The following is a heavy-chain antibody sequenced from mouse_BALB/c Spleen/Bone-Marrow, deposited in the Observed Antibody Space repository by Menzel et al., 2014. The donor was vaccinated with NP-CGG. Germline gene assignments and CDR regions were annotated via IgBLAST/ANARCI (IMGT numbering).Heavy chain of an antibody. Sequence: EVQLQQSGPDLVKPSQSLSLTCTVTGYSITSDYAWNWIRQFPGNKLEWMGYISYSGGTSYDPSLKSRISITRDTSKNQFFLQLNSVTTEDTATYYCGRQFAFWGQGTLVTVSA. V-gene: IGHV3-2*02. CDR3: GRQFAF. J-gene: IGHJ3*01. CDR1: GYSITSDYA. CDR2: ISYSGGT.